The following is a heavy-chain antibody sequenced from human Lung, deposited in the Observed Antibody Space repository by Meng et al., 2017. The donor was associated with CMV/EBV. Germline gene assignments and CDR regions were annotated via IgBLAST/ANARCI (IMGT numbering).Heavy chain of an antibody. CDR3: LRRSGGSV. V-gene: IGHV4-4*02. CDR1: GDSIPNHNW. CDR2: IPHRGSS. J-gene: IGHJ1*01. Sequence: QVQLREAGQALVKPSETLSLTCAVSGDSIPNHNWWAWVRQPPGKGLEWIGEIPHRGSSAYNPSLKSRVSMSIDKSKNQFSLKLTSVTAADTAVYHCLRRSGGSVWGQGTLVTGSS. D-gene: IGHD3-10*01.